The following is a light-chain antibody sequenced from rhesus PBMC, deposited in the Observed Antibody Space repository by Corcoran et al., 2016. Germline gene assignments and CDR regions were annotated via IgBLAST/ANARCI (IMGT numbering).Light chain of an antibody. J-gene: IGKJ4*01. CDR1: QGINTY. V-gene: IGKV1-43*02. Sequence: DIQMTQSPSSLSASVGDRVTITCRASQGINTYLNWYQQKPGKAPKRLIYAASSLESGVPSRFSGSGSGTDFTLTISSLQPEDFATYYCLQYNSDPLTFGGGTKVEIK. CDR3: LQYNSDPLT. CDR2: AAS.